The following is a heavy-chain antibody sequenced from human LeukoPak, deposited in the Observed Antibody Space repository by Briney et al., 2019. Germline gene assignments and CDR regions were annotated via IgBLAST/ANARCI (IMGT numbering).Heavy chain of an antibody. J-gene: IGHJ3*02. D-gene: IGHD5-18*01. CDR3: AGVDAAMPDAFDI. CDR1: GFTFSSYA. V-gene: IGHV3-30*04. Sequence: GRSLRLSCAASGFTFSSYAMHWVRQAPGKGLEWVAAISYEGSNKYSADSVKGRFTISRDNSKNTLYLQMSSLRADDTALYYCAGVDAAMPDAFDIWGQGTTVTVSS. CDR2: ISYEGSNK.